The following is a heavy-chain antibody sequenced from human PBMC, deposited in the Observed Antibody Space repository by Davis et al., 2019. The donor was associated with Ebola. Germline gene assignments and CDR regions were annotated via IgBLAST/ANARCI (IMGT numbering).Heavy chain of an antibody. D-gene: IGHD3-22*01. CDR3: AKDMIEEGLSSPHPDFQH. Sequence: GESLKISCAASGFTFSSYSMNWVRQAPGKGLEWVSAISGSGGSTYYAGSVKGRFTISRDNSKNTLYLQLNSLRAEDTAVYYCAKDMIEEGLSSPHPDFQHWGQGTLVIVSS. V-gene: IGHV3-23*01. J-gene: IGHJ1*01. CDR2: ISGSGGST. CDR1: GFTFSSYS.